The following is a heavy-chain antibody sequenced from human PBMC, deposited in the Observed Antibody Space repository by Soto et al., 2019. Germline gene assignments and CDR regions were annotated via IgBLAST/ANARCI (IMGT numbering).Heavy chain of an antibody. Sequence: PSETLSLTCTVSGGSISSYYWSWIRQPPGKGLEWIGYIYYSGSTNYNPSLKSRVTISVDTSKNQFSLKLSSVTAADTAVYYCARLYSGQSAGQTYYDILTGNPYYMDVWGKGTTVTVSS. CDR1: GGSISSYY. CDR3: ARLYSGQSAGQTYYDILTGNPYYMDV. J-gene: IGHJ6*03. CDR2: IYYSGST. D-gene: IGHD3-9*01. V-gene: IGHV4-59*08.